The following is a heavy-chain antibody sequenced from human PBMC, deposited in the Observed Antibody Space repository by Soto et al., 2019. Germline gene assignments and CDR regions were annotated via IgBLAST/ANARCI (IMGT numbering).Heavy chain of an antibody. J-gene: IGHJ3*02. D-gene: IGHD1-7*01. V-gene: IGHV3-30-3*01. CDR3: ARGRTGTGRDEAFDI. CDR2: ISYDGSNK. CDR1: GFTFSSYA. Sequence: QVQLVESGGGVVQPGRSLRLSCAASGFTFSSYAMHWVRQAPGKGLEWVAVISYDGSNKYYADSVKGRFTISRDNSXXTLYLQMNSLRAEDTAVYYGARGRTGTGRDEAFDIWGQGTMVTVSS.